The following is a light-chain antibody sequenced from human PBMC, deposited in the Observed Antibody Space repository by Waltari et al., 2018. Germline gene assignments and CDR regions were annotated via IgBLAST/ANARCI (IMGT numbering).Light chain of an antibody. J-gene: IGLJ3*02. CDR2: SND. V-gene: IGLV1-44*01. CDR1: NSNIGNNP. CDR3: ASWDDTLGGIL. Sequence: QSVLSQSPSASATPGQRVALPCSGGNSNIGNNPLNWYYHLPGTAPKLLIYSNDQRPSGVPDRFSGSKSGTSASLAISGLQSGDEGDYYCASWDDTLGGILFGGGTRLTVL.